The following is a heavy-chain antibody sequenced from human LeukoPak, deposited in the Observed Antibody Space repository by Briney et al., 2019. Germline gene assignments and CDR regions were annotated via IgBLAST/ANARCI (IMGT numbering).Heavy chain of an antibody. D-gene: IGHD3-10*01. CDR1: GFTFSSYA. CDR3: ARNPPYYYGSGSDIPPYYYFDY. Sequence: GGSLRLSCAASGFTFSSYAMSWVRQAPGKGLEWVSGISGSGGSRYYADSVKGRFTISRDHSKNTLYLQMNSRSAEDTAVYYCARNPPYYYGSGSDIPPYYYFDYWGQGTLVTVSS. J-gene: IGHJ4*02. V-gene: IGHV3-23*01. CDR2: ISGSGGSR.